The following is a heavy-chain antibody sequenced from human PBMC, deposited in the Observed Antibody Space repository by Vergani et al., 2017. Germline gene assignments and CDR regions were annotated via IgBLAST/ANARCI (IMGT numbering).Heavy chain of an antibody. J-gene: IGHJ6*02. D-gene: IGHD3-22*01. CDR1: GFTFSSYG. CDR2: IRYDGSNK. CDR3: AKDLFNYYDSSGLGKVGGYGMDV. Sequence: QVQLVESGGGVVQPGGSLRLSCAASGFTFSSYGMHWVRQAPGKGLEWVAFIRYDGSNKYYADSVKGRFTISRDNSKNTLYLQMNSLRAEDTAVYYCAKDLFNYYDSSGLGKVGGYGMDVWGQGTTVTVSS. V-gene: IGHV3-30*02.